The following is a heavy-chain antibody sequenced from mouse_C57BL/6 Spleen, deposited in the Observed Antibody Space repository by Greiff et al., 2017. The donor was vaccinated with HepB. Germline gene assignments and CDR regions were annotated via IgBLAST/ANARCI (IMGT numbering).Heavy chain of an antibody. CDR1: GFSLTSYA. J-gene: IGHJ4*01. Sequence: QVQLQQSGPGLVAPSQSLSITCTVSGFSLTSYAISWVRQPPGKGLEWLGVIWTGGGTNYNSALKSRLSISKDNSKSQVFLKMNSLQTDDTARYYCARGTYYSNYGGMDYWGQGTSVTVSS. CDR3: ARGTYYSNYGGMDY. D-gene: IGHD2-5*01. V-gene: IGHV2-9-1*01. CDR2: IWTGGGT.